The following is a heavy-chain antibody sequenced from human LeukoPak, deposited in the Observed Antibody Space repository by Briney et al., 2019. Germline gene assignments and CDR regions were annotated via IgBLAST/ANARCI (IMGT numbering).Heavy chain of an antibody. CDR1: GGSISPYY. J-gene: IGHJ4*02. CDR3: ARGGFRACDY. Sequence: SETLSLTCNVSGGSISPYYWSWIRQSPGKGLELIGYIYYSGYTNYNPSLKSRVTISLDTSKNQFSLKLSSVTAADTAMYYCARGGFRACDYWGQGTLVTVSS. CDR2: IYYSGYT. V-gene: IGHV4-59*08. D-gene: IGHD2/OR15-2a*01.